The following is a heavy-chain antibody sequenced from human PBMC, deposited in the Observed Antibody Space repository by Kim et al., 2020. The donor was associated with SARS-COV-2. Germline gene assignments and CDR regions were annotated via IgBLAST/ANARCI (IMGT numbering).Heavy chain of an antibody. J-gene: IGHJ3*02. CDR3: SSVPAPTLAFWDAFDI. D-gene: IGHD3-3*02. V-gene: IGHV3-73*01. CDR2: IRSKANSYAT. CDR1: GFTFSGSA. Sequence: GGSLRLSCAASGFTFSGSAIHWVRQASGKGLEWVGRIRSKANSYATAYAASVRGRFSISRDDSKNTAYLQMNNLKTEDTAVYYCSSVPAPTLAFWDAFDILGRGTMVTVSS.